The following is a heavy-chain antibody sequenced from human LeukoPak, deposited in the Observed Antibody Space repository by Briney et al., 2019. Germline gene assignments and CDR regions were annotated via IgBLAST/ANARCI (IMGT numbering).Heavy chain of an antibody. J-gene: IGHJ3*02. V-gene: IGHV3-48*01. Sequence: GGSLRLSCVASGFYFGGHAMHWLRQAPGKGLEWVAYITYGSDTIFYADSVKGRFTISRDNAKNSLYLQMDSLRAEDTAVYFCARDFSPYCGGDCYLDAFDIWGQGTMVTVSS. CDR2: ITYGSDTI. CDR3: ARDFSPYCGGDCYLDAFDI. D-gene: IGHD2-21*01. CDR1: GFYFGGHA.